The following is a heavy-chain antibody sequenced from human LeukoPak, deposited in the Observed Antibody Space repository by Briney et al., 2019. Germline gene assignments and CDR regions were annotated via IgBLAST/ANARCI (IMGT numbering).Heavy chain of an antibody. CDR2: ISSGSSYT. CDR3: ARARGSIPSSSFDY. J-gene: IGHJ4*02. Sequence: GGSLRLSCAASGFTFSDYYMTWIRQAPGKGLEWVSYISSGSSYTDYADSVKGRFTISRDNPKNSLDLQMNILRAEDTALYYCARARGSIPSSSFDYWGQGALVTVSS. D-gene: IGHD6-6*01. V-gene: IGHV3-11*06. CDR1: GFTFSDYY.